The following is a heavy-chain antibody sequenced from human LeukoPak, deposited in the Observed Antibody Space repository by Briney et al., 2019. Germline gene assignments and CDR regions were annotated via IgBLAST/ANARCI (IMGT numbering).Heavy chain of an antibody. V-gene: IGHV3-21*01. Sequence: GGSLRLSCAASGFTFSSYSMNWVRQAPGKGLEWVSSISSSSSYIYYADSVKGRFTISRDNAKNSLYLQMNSLRAEDTAVYYCARDLGTVFGVATMRYFDYWGQGTLVTVSS. CDR3: ARDLGTVFGVATMRYFDY. CDR1: GFTFSSYS. CDR2: ISSSSSYI. J-gene: IGHJ4*02. D-gene: IGHD3-3*01.